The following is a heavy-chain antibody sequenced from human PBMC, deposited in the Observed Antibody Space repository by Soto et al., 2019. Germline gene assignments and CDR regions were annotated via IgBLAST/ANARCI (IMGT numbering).Heavy chain of an antibody. J-gene: IGHJ6*03. D-gene: IGHD6-19*01. CDR2: IIPILGIA. V-gene: IGHV1-69*02. CDR3: ARAVAGAGYYYYYMDV. Sequence: SVKVSCKASGGTFSSYTISWVRQAPGQGLEWMGRIIPILGIANYAQKFQGRVTITADKSTSTAYMELSSLRSEDTAVYYCARAVAGAGYYYYYMDVWGKGTTVTAP. CDR1: GGTFSSYT.